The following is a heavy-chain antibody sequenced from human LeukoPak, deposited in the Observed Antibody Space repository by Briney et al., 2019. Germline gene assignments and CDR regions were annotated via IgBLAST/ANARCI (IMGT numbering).Heavy chain of an antibody. CDR3: ARHQDYYYYYMDV. V-gene: IGHV4-39*01. Sequence: SETLSLTCAVYGGSFSGYYWGLIRQPPGKGLEWIGTIYYSGSTYYNPSLKSRVTISVDTSKNQFSLKLNSVTAADTAVYYCARHQDYYYYYMDVWGKGTTVTVSS. CDR2: IYYSGST. J-gene: IGHJ6*03. CDR1: GGSFSGYY.